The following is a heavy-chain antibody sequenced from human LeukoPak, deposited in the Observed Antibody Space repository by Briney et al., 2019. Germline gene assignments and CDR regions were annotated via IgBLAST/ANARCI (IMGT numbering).Heavy chain of an antibody. Sequence: GGSLRLSCAASGFTFSSYSMNWVRQAPGKGLEWVSYIRSSGSPIYYADSVRGRFTISRDNAKNSLYLQMSSLRDEDTAVYYCAQDYRTTGQFDYWGQGTLVTVSS. CDR3: AQDYRTTGQFDY. CDR1: GFTFSSYS. V-gene: IGHV3-48*02. J-gene: IGHJ4*02. D-gene: IGHD4-17*01. CDR2: IRSSGSPI.